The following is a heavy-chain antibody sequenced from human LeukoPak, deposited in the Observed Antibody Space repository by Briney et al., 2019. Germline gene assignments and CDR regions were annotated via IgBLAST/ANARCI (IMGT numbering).Heavy chain of an antibody. CDR1: GYTFIGYY. V-gene: IGHV1-2*02. Sequence: GSVKVSCKASGYTFIGYYIHWVRQAPGQGLEWVGWIIPNSGDTKYAQKFQGRVTMTRDTSISTAYLELTRLRSDDTAFYYCARVEALYHLPTHWGQGTLVTVSS. CDR2: IIPNSGDT. CDR3: ARVEALYHLPTH. J-gene: IGHJ4*02. D-gene: IGHD6-6*01.